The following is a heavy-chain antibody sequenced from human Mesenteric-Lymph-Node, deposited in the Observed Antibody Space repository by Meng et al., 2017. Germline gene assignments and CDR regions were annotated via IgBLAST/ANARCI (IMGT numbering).Heavy chain of an antibody. CDR1: GGTFSSYA. J-gene: IGHJ4*02. Sequence: AVKVSRKASGGTFSSYAISWVRQAPGQGLEWMGGIIPIFGTANYAQTFQGRVTITADESTRTAYMELSSLRSEDTAVYYCARDDNYYGSGSLDYWGQGTLVTVSS. D-gene: IGHD3-10*01. CDR3: ARDDNYYGSGSLDY. CDR2: IIPIFGTA. V-gene: IGHV1-69*13.